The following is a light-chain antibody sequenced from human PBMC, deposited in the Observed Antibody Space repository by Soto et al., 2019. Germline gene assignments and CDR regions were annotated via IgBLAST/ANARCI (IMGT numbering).Light chain of an antibody. V-gene: IGKV1-12*01. J-gene: IGKJ4*01. CDR1: QGTSNW. CDR3: QPGYSFPLLT. CDR2: PAS. Sequence: DIQMTQSPSSVSASVGDRVTITCRASQGTSNWGAWYQQTPGKAPKLLIYPASSLQSGVPSKFSGSVFGTDLTLAISSLQPEDCATYFCQPGYSFPLLTFGGGTKVEIK.